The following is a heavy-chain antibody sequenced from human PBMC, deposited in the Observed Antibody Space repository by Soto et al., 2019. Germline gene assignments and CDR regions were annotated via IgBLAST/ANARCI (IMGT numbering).Heavy chain of an antibody. CDR2: IIPISGTT. CDR3: ATTYGGNTAFPYYFHY. D-gene: IGHD4-17*01. V-gene: IGHV1-69*13. Sequence: SVKVSCKASGGTFSSYANSWVRQAPGQGLEWTGGIIPISGTTNYAQKFQGRVTITADGSTSTAYMELSSLRSDNTAVYYCATTYGGNTAFPYYFHYWGQGTLVTVSS. J-gene: IGHJ4*02. CDR1: GGTFSSYA.